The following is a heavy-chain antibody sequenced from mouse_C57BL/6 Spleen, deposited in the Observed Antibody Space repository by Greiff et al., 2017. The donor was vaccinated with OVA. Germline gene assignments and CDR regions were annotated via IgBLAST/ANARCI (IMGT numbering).Heavy chain of an antibody. CDR2: IDPEDGET. D-gene: IGHD2-5*01. CDR3: APYSNYWFAY. J-gene: IGHJ3*01. V-gene: IGHV14-2*01. CDR1: GFNIKDYY. Sequence: EVQLQQSGAELVKPGASVKLSCTASGFNIKDYYMHWVKQRTEQGLEWIGRIDPEDGETKYAPNFQGKATITADTSSNTAYLQLSSLTSEDTAVYYCAPYSNYWFAYWGQGTLVTVSA.